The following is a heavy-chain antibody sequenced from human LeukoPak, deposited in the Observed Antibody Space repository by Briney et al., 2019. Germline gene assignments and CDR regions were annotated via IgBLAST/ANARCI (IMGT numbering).Heavy chain of an antibody. Sequence: SETLSLTCTVSGGSISSYYWNWIRQPPGKGLEWIGYIYTSGSTNYNPSLKSRVTISVDTSKNQFSLKLSSVTAADTAVYYCARPGSGWHYFDYWGQGTLVTVSS. D-gene: IGHD6-19*01. CDR2: IYTSGST. CDR1: GGSISSYY. CDR3: ARPGSGWHYFDY. J-gene: IGHJ4*02. V-gene: IGHV4-4*09.